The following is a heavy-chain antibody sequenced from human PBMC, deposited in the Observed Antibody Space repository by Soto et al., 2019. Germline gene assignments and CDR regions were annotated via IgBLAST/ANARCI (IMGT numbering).Heavy chain of an antibody. V-gene: IGHV1-69*13. CDR1: GGTFSSYA. Sequence: GASVKVSCKASGGTFSSYAISWVRQAPGQGLEWMGGIIPIFGTANYAQKFQGRVTITADESTSTAYMELRSLRSDDTAVYYCARYCSSTSCDHYFDYWGQGTLVTVSS. J-gene: IGHJ4*02. CDR3: ARYCSSTSCDHYFDY. D-gene: IGHD2-2*01. CDR2: IIPIFGTA.